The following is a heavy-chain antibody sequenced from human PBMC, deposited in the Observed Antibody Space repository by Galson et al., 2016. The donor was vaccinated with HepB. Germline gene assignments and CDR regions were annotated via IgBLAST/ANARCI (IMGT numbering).Heavy chain of an antibody. Sequence: SLRLSCAASGYSFRSFAMTWVRQAPGKGLEWVSSISVYGKTYYADSVQGRFTVSRDNSKNTLYLQMNSLRAKDTAIYYCAKDFRYGSAWGQGTLVTVSS. CDR1: GYSFRSFA. J-gene: IGHJ5*02. D-gene: IGHD6-19*01. V-gene: IGHV3-23*01. CDR2: ISVYGKT. CDR3: AKDFRYGSA.